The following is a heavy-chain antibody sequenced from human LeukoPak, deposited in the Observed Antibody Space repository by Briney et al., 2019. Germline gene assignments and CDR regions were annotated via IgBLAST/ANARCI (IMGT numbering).Heavy chain of an antibody. Sequence: SETLSLTCTVSGGSISSSSYYWGWIRQPPGRGLEWIGSIYYSGSTYYNPSLKSRVTISVDTSKNQFSLKLSSVTAADTAVYYCVQGDLGAFDIWGQGTMVTVSS. CDR3: VQGDLGAFDI. CDR2: IYYSGST. CDR1: GGSISSSSYY. D-gene: IGHD3-16*01. J-gene: IGHJ3*02. V-gene: IGHV4-39*07.